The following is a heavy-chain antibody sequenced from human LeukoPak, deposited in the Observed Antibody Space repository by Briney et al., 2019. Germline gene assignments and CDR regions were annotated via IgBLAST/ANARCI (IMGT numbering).Heavy chain of an antibody. V-gene: IGHV3-33*01. CDR2: IWYDGSNK. CDR1: GFTFSSYG. CDR3: ARVRDSGSWYGGFDY. Sequence: GGSLRLSCAASGFTFSSYGMHWVRQAPGKGLEWVAVIWYDGSNKYYADSVKGRFTISRDNSKNTLYLQMNSLRAEDTAVYYCARVRDSGSWYGGFDYWGQGTLVTVSS. J-gene: IGHJ4*02. D-gene: IGHD6-13*01.